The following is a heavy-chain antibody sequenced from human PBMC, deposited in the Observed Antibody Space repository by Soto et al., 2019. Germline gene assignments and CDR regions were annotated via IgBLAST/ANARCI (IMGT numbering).Heavy chain of an antibody. CDR2: TYYRSKWYN. Sequence: SQTLSLTCAISGDSVSSNSAAWNWIRQSPSRGLEWLGRTYYRSKWYNDYAVSLKSRITINPDTSKNQFSLQLYSVTPEDTAVYYCARDKDSGYYYGYPHRGENYYGMDSWGQGTLVTVSS. J-gene: IGHJ4*02. CDR3: ARDKDSGYYYGYPHRGENYYGMDS. D-gene: IGHD5-18*01. CDR1: GDSVSSNSAA. V-gene: IGHV6-1*01.